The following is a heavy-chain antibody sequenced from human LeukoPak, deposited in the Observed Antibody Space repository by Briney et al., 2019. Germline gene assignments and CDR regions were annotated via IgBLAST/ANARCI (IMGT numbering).Heavy chain of an antibody. Sequence: GGSLRLSCAASGFTFSSYGMHWVRQAPGKGLQWVAVIWYDGSNKYYADSVKGRFTISRDNPKNTLYLQMNSLRAEDTAVYYCARVSQGYFDLWGRGTLVTVSS. CDR1: GFTFSSYG. J-gene: IGHJ2*01. CDR2: IWYDGSNK. V-gene: IGHV3-33*01. CDR3: ARVSQGYFDL.